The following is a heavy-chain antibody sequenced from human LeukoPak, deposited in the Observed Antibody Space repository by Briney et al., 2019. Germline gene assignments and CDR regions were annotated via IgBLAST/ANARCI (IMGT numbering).Heavy chain of an antibody. CDR2: ISSSGSNI. D-gene: IGHD6-19*01. J-gene: IGHJ3*02. Sequence: GGSLRLSCASSGFTFSSYEMNWVRQAPGKGLEWVSYISSSGSNIYYADSVKGRFTNSRDNANNSLYLQMNSLRAEDTAVYYCARELAVADAFDIWGQGTMVTVPS. CDR3: ARELAVADAFDI. V-gene: IGHV3-48*03. CDR1: GFTFSSYE.